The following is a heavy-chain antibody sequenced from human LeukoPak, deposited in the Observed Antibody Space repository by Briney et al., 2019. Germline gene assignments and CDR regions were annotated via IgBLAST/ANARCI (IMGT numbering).Heavy chain of an antibody. D-gene: IGHD7-27*01. CDR2: IYPRGST. V-gene: IGHV4-30-2*01. CDR3: ARFSPRAMGNYLDF. J-gene: IGHJ4*02. CDR1: GGSISSGSYS. Sequence: SETLSLTCTVSGGSISSGSYSWSWIRQPPGKGLEWIGYIYPRGSTYYNPSLKSRVILSLDKSANQFSLNLSSVTAADTAVYYCARFSPRAMGNYLDFWGQGTLVTVSS.